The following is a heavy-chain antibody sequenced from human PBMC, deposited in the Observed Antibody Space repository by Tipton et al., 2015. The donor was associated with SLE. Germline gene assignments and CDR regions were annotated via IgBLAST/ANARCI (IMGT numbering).Heavy chain of an antibody. CDR3: ARHLGASFDF. CDR2: IYLSAST. V-gene: IGHV4-39*07. CDR1: GGSINSSTSY. J-gene: IGHJ4*02. Sequence: LRLSCTVSGGSINSSTSYWGWIRQPPGKGPEWIGNIYLSASTYYNPSLKSRVTMSVDTSKNQFSLRLTSVTAADTAVYYCARHLGASFDFWGQGILVTVSS.